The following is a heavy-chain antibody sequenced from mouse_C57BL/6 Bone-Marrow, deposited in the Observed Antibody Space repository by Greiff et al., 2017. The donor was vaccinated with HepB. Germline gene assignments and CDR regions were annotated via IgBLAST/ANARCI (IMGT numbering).Heavy chain of an antibody. J-gene: IGHJ4*01. Sequence: DVKLVESGGDLVKPGGSLKLSCAASGFTFSSYGMSWVRQTPDKRLEWVATISSCGSYTYYPDSVKGRFTISRDKAKNTLYLQMSSLKSGEQGMYLLGKRGPYWGQGTSITGSP. CDR1: GFTFSSYG. D-gene: IGHD4-1*01. CDR3: GKRGPY. CDR2: ISSCGSYT. V-gene: IGHV5-6*02.